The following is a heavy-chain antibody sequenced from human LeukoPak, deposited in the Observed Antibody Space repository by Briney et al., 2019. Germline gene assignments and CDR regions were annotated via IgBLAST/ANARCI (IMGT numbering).Heavy chain of an antibody. CDR3: ARDGEWDSSSSWSLDAFDI. J-gene: IGHJ3*02. D-gene: IGHD6-13*01. CDR1: GFSFSSYA. V-gene: IGHV3-23*01. Sequence: GGSLRLSCAASGFSFSSYAMNWVRQAPGKGLEWVSTISGSGGTTYDADSVKGRLTISRDNSKNTLYLQMNSLGGEDTATYYCARDGEWDSSSSWSLDAFDIWGQGTMVTVSS. CDR2: ISGSGGTT.